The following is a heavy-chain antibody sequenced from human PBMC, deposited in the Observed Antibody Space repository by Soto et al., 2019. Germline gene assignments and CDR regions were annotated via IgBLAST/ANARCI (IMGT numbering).Heavy chain of an antibody. Sequence: EVQLVESGGGLVQPGGSLTLSCAASGFTFSTYWMSWVRQAPGKGLEWVANIKQDGSGKYYVDSVKGRFTISRDNAKNSLDLHMNSLRAEDTAVYYCASAPWHTLGYWGQGTLVTVSS. D-gene: IGHD2-2*02. CDR1: GFTFSTYW. CDR3: ASAPWHTLGY. J-gene: IGHJ4*02. CDR2: IKQDGSGK. V-gene: IGHV3-7*03.